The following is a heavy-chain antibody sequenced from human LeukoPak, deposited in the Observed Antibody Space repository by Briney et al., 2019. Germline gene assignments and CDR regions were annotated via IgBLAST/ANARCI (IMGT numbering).Heavy chain of an antibody. Sequence: ASVKVSCKASGGTFSSYAISWVRQAPGQGLEWMGGIIPIFGTANYAQKFQGRVTITADESTSTAYMELSSLRSEDTAVYYCARDPYCSSTSCYTLFDPWGRGTLVTVSS. CDR3: ARDPYCSSTSCYTLFDP. CDR1: GGTFSSYA. V-gene: IGHV1-69*13. D-gene: IGHD2-2*02. CDR2: IIPIFGTA. J-gene: IGHJ5*02.